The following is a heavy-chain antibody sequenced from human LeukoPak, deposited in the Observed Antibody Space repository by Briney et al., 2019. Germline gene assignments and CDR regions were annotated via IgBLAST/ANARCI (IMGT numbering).Heavy chain of an antibody. CDR3: ARVGSYLDAFDM. J-gene: IGHJ3*02. Sequence: SQTLSLTCAISGDSVSSNSVWNWIRQSPSRGLEWLGRTYYRFKWYNDYAVSVKSRITVNLDTSKNQFSLQLNSVTPEDTAVYYCARVGSYLDAFDMWGQGTMVTVSS. CDR2: TYYRFKWYN. CDR1: GDSVSSNSV. V-gene: IGHV6-1*01. D-gene: IGHD1-26*01.